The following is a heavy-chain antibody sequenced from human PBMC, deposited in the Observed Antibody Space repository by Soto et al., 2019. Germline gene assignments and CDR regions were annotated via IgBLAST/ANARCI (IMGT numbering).Heavy chain of an antibody. CDR3: AKPSCSGGSGYQGGDY. CDR2: ISGSGGST. V-gene: IGHV3-23*01. Sequence: EVQLLESGGGLVQPGGSLRLSCAASGFTFSSYAMSWVRQAPGKGLEWVSAISGSGGSTYYADSVKGRFTISRDNSKNTLYLQMNSLRAEDTAVYYCAKPSCSGGSGYQGGDYWGQGTLVTVSS. J-gene: IGHJ4*02. CDR1: GFTFSSYA. D-gene: IGHD2-15*01.